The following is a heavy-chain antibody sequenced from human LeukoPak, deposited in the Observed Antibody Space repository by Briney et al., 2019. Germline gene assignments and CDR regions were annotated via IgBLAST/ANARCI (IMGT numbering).Heavy chain of an antibody. CDR2: ISGSGGGT. D-gene: IGHD3-22*01. J-gene: IGHJ4*02. CDR3: ARGFMYYYDSSGSGVDY. Sequence: GGSLRLSCAASGFTFSSYAMTWVRQAPGKGLEWVSAISGSGGGTYYADSVKGRFTISRDNSKNTLYLQMNSLRAEDTAVYYCARGFMYYYDSSGSGVDYWGQGTLVTVSS. V-gene: IGHV3-23*01. CDR1: GFTFSSYA.